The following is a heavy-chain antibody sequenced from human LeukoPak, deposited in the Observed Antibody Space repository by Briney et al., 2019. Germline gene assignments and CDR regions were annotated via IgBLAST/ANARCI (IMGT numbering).Heavy chain of an antibody. V-gene: IGHV3-23*01. J-gene: IGHJ4*02. CDR1: VFTFSSYA. D-gene: IGHD4-11*01. CDR3: ANGMTKGDY. CDR2: ISGSGDST. Sequence: GVSLRLSCAACVFTFSSYAMIGVRQAPGKGREGVSAISGSGDSTYYTDSVKGRFTISRDNSKNTLYLQMNSLRAEDTAVYYCANGMTKGDYWGQGTLVTVSS.